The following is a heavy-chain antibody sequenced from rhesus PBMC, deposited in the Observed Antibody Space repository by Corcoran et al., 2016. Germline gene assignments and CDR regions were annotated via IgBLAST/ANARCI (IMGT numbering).Heavy chain of an antibody. J-gene: IGHJ4*01. Sequence: QVQLQESGPGLVKPSETLSLTCAVSDYSISNNYWSWIRQPPGKGLEGIGFIYGSMWTPHYNPPLKRRVTLPTPTSKYPFSLQLSSVTAADTAVYSCARTYFYDSGYYYYFDYWGQGVLVTVSS. CDR2: IYGSMWTP. V-gene: IGHV4-147*01. D-gene: IGHD3-28*01. CDR1: DYSISNNY. CDR3: ARTYFYDSGYYYYFDY.